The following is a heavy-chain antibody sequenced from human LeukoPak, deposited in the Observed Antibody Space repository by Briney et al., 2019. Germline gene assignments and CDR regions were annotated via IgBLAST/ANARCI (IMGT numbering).Heavy chain of an antibody. V-gene: IGHV3-53*01. CDR3: AKSGGYCTNGVCYATTRWFDP. CDR1: EFSVGSNY. D-gene: IGHD2-8*01. J-gene: IGHJ5*02. Sequence: GSLRLSCAASEFSVGSNYMTWVRQAPGKGLEWVSLIYSGGSTYYADSVKGRFTISRDNSKNTLYLQMNSLRAEDTAVYYCAKSGGYCTNGVCYATTRWFDPWGQGTLVTVSS. CDR2: IYSGGST.